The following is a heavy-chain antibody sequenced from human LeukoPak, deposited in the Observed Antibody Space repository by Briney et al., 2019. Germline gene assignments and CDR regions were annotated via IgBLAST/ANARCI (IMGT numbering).Heavy chain of an antibody. CDR1: GFPFSNFG. V-gene: IGHV3-30*02. CDR2: IRYGGTGD. CDR3: AKDASTTSRTLDI. D-gene: IGHD2/OR15-2a*01. J-gene: IGHJ3*02. Sequence: GGSLRLSCAASGFPFSNFGMHWVRQAPGKGLEWVAFIRYGGTGDYYPDSVEGRFTVSRDNSKNTLFLQMNSLRHEGTAVYFCAKDASTTSRTLDIWGQGTLVTVSS.